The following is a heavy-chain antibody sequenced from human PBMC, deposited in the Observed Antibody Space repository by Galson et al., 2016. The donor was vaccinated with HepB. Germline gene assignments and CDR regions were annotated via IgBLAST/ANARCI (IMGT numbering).Heavy chain of an antibody. CDR1: GYTFTSYD. Sequence: SVKVSCKASGYTFTSYDIHWVRQATGQGLEWMGWMNPNSGNTGYAQKSQGRVTLTRGTSKSTVYMELSSLRSEDMAMYYCARVEYASSTGANRFDYWGQGTLVTVSS. J-gene: IGHJ4*02. CDR2: MNPNSGNT. D-gene: IGHD6-6*01. V-gene: IGHV1-8*02. CDR3: ARVEYASSTGANRFDY.